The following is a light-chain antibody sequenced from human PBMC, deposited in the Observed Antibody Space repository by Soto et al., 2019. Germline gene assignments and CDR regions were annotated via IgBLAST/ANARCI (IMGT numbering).Light chain of an antibody. CDR2: DND. CDR3: GTWDSSLSTEV. CDR1: SANIGSRY. Sequence: QSVLTQPPSVSAAPGQTVTISCSGSSANIGSRYVSWYQQFPGSAPKLLIYDNDQRLSGTPDRFSGSKSGTSATLGITGLQTGDEADYYCGTWDSSLSTEVFGGGTKLTVL. J-gene: IGLJ3*02. V-gene: IGLV1-51*01.